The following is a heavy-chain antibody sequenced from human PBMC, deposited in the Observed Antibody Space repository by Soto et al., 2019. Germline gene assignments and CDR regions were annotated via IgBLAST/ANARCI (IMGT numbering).Heavy chain of an antibody. Sequence: QVQLQESGPGLVKPSETLSLTCTVSGGSISSYYWSWIRQPPGKGLEWIGYIYYSESTNYNPSLKSRVTISVDTSKNQFSLKVSSVTAADTAVYYCARRYGRYFDYWGQGTLVTVSS. D-gene: IGHD4-17*01. CDR3: ARRYGRYFDY. J-gene: IGHJ4*02. V-gene: IGHV4-59*08. CDR2: IYYSEST. CDR1: GGSISSYY.